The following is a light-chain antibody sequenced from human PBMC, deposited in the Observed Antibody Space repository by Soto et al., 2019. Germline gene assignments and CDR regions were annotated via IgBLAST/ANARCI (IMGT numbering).Light chain of an antibody. Sequence: EVVLTQSPATLSLSPGGRATLSCRASQSVYSYLAWYQQKPGQAPRLLIYHASNRATGIPARFSGSGSGTDFTLTISSLEPEDFAVYYCQQRTAGITFGQGTRLE. CDR2: HAS. V-gene: IGKV3-11*01. CDR1: QSVYSY. J-gene: IGKJ5*01. CDR3: QQRTAGIT.